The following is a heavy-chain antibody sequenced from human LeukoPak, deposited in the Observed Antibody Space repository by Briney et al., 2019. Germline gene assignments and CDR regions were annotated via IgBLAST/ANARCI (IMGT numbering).Heavy chain of an antibody. V-gene: IGHV1-8*03. D-gene: IGHD6-13*01. Sequence: ASVKVSCKASGYTFTSYDINWVRQATGQGLEGVGWMNPNSGNTGYAQKFQGRVTITRNTSISTAYMELSSLRSEDTAVYYCARVSSSWANWAFDIWGQGTMVTVSS. CDR3: ARVSSSWANWAFDI. CDR1: GYTFTSYD. J-gene: IGHJ3*02. CDR2: MNPNSGNT.